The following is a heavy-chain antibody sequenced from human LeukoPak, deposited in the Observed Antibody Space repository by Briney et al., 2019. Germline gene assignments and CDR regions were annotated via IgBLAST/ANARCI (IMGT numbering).Heavy chain of an antibody. CDR3: AKDPSFLDWFDP. V-gene: IGHV3-23*01. D-gene: IGHD3-3*01. CDR1: GFTFSSHG. CDR2: ISAGGGST. Sequence: GGALRLSCAAPGFTFSSHGMSWVRQAPGKGLEWVSAISAGGGSTYYADSVRGRFTISRDNSKNTLYLQMNSLRAEDTAVYYCAKDPSFLDWFDPWGQGTLVTVSS. J-gene: IGHJ5*02.